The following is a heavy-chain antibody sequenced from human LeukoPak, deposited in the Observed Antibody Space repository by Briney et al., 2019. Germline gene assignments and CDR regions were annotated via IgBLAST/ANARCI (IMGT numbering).Heavy chain of an antibody. V-gene: IGHV3-7*01. Sequence: PGGSLRLSCAASGFTFRSYWMGWVRQTPGKGLELLANLNEDGSTTYYVDSVKGRFTISRNNADNSLYLQMNSLRAEDTAVYYCARDATRGGDFDSWGQGTLVTVSS. CDR3: ARDATRGGDFDS. D-gene: IGHD2-15*01. J-gene: IGHJ4*02. CDR1: GFTFRSYW. CDR2: LNEDGSTT.